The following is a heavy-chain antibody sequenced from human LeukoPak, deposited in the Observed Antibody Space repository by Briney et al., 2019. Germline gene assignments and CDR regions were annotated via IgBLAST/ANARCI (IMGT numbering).Heavy chain of an antibody. CDR3: ARPLEEYSASSDAFDI. D-gene: IGHD6-6*01. CDR1: GCSFTSYW. CDR2: IDPSDSYT. J-gene: IGHJ3*02. Sequence: GESLRISCKGSGCSFTSYWISWVRQMPGKGLEWMGRIDPSDSYTNYSPSFQGHVTISADKSISTAYLQWSSLKASDTAMYYCARPLEEYSASSDAFDIWGQGTMVTVSS. V-gene: IGHV5-10-1*01.